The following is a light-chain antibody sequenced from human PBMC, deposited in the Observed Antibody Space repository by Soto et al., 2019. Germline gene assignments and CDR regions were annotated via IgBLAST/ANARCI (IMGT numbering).Light chain of an antibody. V-gene: IGKV1-5*03. CDR3: KQSHRFWT. J-gene: IGKJ1*01. CDR2: RAS. Sequence: DIQMTQSPSTLSASVGDRVTITCLASERGNIWLAWYQQKPGKAHNLLISRASILEFVVPSRFSGTGFGTAFTLTISSLRPDDFATYYGKQSHRFWTFCQGTKV. CDR1: ERGNIW.